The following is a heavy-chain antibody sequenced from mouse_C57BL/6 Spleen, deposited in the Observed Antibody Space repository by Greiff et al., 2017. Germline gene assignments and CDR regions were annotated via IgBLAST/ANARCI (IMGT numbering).Heavy chain of an antibody. CDR3: AREGSNFYAMDY. Sequence: QVQLKQPGAELVRPGSSVKLSCKASGHTFTSYWMDWVKQRPGQGLEWIGNIYPSDSETHYNQKFKDKATLTVDKSSSTAYMQLSSLTSEDSAVYYCAREGSNFYAMDYWGQGTSVTVSS. D-gene: IGHD2-5*01. J-gene: IGHJ4*01. V-gene: IGHV1-61*01. CDR2: IYPSDSET. CDR1: GHTFTSYW.